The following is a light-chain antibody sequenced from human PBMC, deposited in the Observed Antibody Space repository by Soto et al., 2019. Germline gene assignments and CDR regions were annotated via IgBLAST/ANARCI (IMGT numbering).Light chain of an antibody. J-gene: IGKJ1*01. V-gene: IGKV1-39*01. Sequence: DIQMTQSPSSLSASVGDRVTITCRASQSISSYLNWYQQKPGKAPKLLIYAASSLQSGVPSRFSGSGSGTDFTLTISSLQPEDFATYYCQQSYSTLKTFGYGTKVEIK. CDR1: QSISSY. CDR2: AAS. CDR3: QQSYSTLKT.